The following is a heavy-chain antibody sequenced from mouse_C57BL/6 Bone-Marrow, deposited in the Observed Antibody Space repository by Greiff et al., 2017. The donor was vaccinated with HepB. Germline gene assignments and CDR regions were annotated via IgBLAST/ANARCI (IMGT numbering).Heavy chain of an antibody. Sequence: QVQLQQSGAELVRPGASVKLSCKASGYTFTDYYINWVKQRPGQGLEWIARIYPGSGNTYYNEKFKGKATLTAEKSSSTAYMQLSSLTSEDSAVYICAFYFYGSRYGYAMYYWGEGTSDTVSS. CDR1: GYTFTDYY. J-gene: IGHJ4*01. CDR3: AFYFYGSRYGYAMYY. V-gene: IGHV1-76*01. D-gene: IGHD1-1*01. CDR2: IYPGSGNT.